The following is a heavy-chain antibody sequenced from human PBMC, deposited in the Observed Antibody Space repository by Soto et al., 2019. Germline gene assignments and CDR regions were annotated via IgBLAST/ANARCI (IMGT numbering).Heavy chain of an antibody. V-gene: IGHV4-39*01. Sequence: QLQLQESGPGLVKPSETLSLTCTVSGGSISSSSYYWGWIRQPPGKGVEWIGSIYYSGTAHYPPSLKSRLTISVDTSKNQFSLNLSAVTAADTAVYYCARRATTVTYDAFDIWGQGTMVTVSS. CDR3: ARRATTVTYDAFDI. D-gene: IGHD4-17*01. CDR1: GGSISSSSYY. J-gene: IGHJ3*02. CDR2: IYYSGTA.